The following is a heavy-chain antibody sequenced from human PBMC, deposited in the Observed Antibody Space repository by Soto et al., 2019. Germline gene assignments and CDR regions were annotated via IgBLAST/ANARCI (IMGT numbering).Heavy chain of an antibody. CDR1: GGSITTYY. Sequence: SETLSLTCTVSGGSITTYYWSWIRQPPGKGLEWIGYTFYSGSGNYNPSLKSRVIMSLNTSKNQFSLKVRSVTAADTAVYYCARVDIVATAIGNYYYYGMDVWGPGTSVTVSS. CDR3: ARVDIVATAIGNYYYYGMDV. CDR2: TFYSGSG. J-gene: IGHJ6*02. V-gene: IGHV4-59*01. D-gene: IGHD5-12*01.